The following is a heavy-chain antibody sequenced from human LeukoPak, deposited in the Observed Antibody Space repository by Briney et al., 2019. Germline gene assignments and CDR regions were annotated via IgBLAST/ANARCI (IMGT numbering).Heavy chain of an antibody. D-gene: IGHD3-10*01. Sequence: GGSLRLSCAASGFTFSSYWMSWARQAPGKGLEWVANIKQDGSEKYYVDSVKGRFTISRDNAKNSLYLQMNSLRAEDTAVYYRARVRWFGELSPLDYWGQGTLVTVSS. V-gene: IGHV3-7*01. CDR2: IKQDGSEK. J-gene: IGHJ4*02. CDR3: ARVRWFGELSPLDY. CDR1: GFTFSSYW.